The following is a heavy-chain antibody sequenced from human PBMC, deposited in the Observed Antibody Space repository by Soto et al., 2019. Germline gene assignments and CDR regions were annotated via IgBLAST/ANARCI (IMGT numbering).Heavy chain of an antibody. J-gene: IGHJ3*02. D-gene: IGHD2-15*01. Sequence: ASVKVSCKASGYTFTCYYMHWVRQAPGQGLEWMGWINPNSGGTNYAQKFQGWVTMTRDTSISTAYMELSRLRSDDTAVYYCARAGGYCSGGSCYNDAFDIWGQGTMVTVSS. V-gene: IGHV1-2*04. CDR3: ARAGGYCSGGSCYNDAFDI. CDR2: INPNSGGT. CDR1: GYTFTCYY.